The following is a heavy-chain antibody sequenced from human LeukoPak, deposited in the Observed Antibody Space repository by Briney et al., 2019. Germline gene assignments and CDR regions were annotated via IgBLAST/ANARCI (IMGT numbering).Heavy chain of an antibody. CDR2: MSTDGSIK. V-gene: IGHV3-30*03. D-gene: IGHD1-26*01. Sequence: PGGSLRLSCAASGFSFSKYVMHWVRQAPGKGLEWVAVMSTDGSIKIYTDSERGRFTISRDNSKNTLYLQMNSLRVEDTAVYYCTRDPIMGSPDYFDYWGQGTLVTVSS. CDR3: TRDPIMGSPDYFDY. J-gene: IGHJ4*02. CDR1: GFSFSKYV.